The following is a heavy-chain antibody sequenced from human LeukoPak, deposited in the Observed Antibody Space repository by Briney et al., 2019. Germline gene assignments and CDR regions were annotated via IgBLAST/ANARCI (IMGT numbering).Heavy chain of an antibody. V-gene: IGHV3-73*01. CDR3: TRVYGDYVPFDY. CDR1: GFTFSGSA. CDR2: IRSKANSYAT. D-gene: IGHD4-17*01. J-gene: IGHJ4*02. Sequence: QSGGSLKLSCAASGFTFSGSAVHWVGQASGKGLEWVGRIRSKANSYATAYGASVNGRFTISRDDSKNTAYLQMNSLKTEDTAVYYCTRVYGDYVPFDYWGQGTLVTVSS.